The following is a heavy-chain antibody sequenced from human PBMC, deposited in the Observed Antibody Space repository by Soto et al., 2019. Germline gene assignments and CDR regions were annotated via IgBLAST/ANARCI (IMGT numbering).Heavy chain of an antibody. V-gene: IGHV4-30-2*01. Sequence: QLQLQESGSGLVKPSQTLSLTCAVSGSSISSGGYSWSWIRQPPGKGLEWIGYIYHSGSTYYNPSLKSRVTISVDRSKNQFSLKLSSVTAADTAVYYCASVRRSFGELYFDYWGQGTLVTVSS. J-gene: IGHJ4*02. D-gene: IGHD3-10*01. CDR3: ASVRRSFGELYFDY. CDR1: GSSISSGGYS. CDR2: IYHSGST.